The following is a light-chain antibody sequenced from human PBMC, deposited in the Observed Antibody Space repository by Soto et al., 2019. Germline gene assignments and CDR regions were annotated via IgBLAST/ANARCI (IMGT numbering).Light chain of an antibody. J-gene: IGKJ1*01. CDR1: QCISNY. V-gene: IGKV1-27*01. Sequence: RRTKSKSSLSASVGDRVTITCRASQCISNYLAWYQQKPGKVPKLLIYAASTVQSGVPSRFSGSGSGTDFTLTISSLQPEDVATYYCQSRPFGQ. CDR3: QSRP. CDR2: AAS.